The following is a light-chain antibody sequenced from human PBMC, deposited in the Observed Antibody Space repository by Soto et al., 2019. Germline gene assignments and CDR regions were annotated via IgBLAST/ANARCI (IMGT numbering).Light chain of an antibody. J-gene: IGKJ2*01. CDR3: MQALQTPRT. CDR1: QSLLHSNGYNS. CDR2: LGS. V-gene: IGKV2-28*01. Sequence: DIVMTQSPLSLPVTPGEPASISCRSSQSLLHSNGYNSLDWYLQKPGQSPQLLIYLGSNRASGVPDRFSGSGSGTDFTLKISRVEAEDVGVYYCMQALQTPRTFCQGTKLEIK.